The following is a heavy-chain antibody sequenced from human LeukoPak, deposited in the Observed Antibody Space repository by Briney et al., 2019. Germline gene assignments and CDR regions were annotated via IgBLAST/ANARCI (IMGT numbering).Heavy chain of an antibody. V-gene: IGHV1-69*05. J-gene: IGHJ3*02. CDR2: IIPIFGTA. CDR3: ASGIAVADGDAFDI. Sequence: GASVKVSCKASGGTFSSYAFSWVRQAPGQGLEWMGGIIPIFGTANYAQKFQGRVTITTDESTSTAYMELSSLRSEDTAVYYCASGIAVADGDAFDIWGQGTMVTVSS. CDR1: GGTFSSYA. D-gene: IGHD6-19*01.